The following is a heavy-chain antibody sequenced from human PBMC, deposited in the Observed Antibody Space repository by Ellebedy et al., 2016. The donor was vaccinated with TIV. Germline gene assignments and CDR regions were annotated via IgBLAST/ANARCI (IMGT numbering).Heavy chain of an antibody. D-gene: IGHD3-10*01. CDR2: ISYDGSNK. CDR3: AKGLSAFMVRGVTDY. CDR1: GFTFSSYG. J-gene: IGHJ4*02. Sequence: GESLKISXAASGFTFSSYGMHWVRQAPGKGLEWVAVISYDGSNKYYADSVKGRFTISRDNSKNTLYLQMNSLRAEDTAVYYCAKGLSAFMVRGVTDYWGQGTLVTVSS. V-gene: IGHV3-30*18.